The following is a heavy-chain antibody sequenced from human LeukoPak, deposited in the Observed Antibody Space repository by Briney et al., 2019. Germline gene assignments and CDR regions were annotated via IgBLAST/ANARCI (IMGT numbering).Heavy chain of an antibody. CDR2: MNPNSGNT. D-gene: IGHD3-10*01. V-gene: IGHV1-8*02. CDR1: GYTFTSYA. J-gene: IGHJ3*02. CDR3: ARGTRELHDAFDI. Sequence: ASVKVSCKASGYTFTSYAMNWVRQAPGQGLEWMGWMNPNSGNTGYAQKFQGRVTMTRNTSISTAYMELSSLRSEDTAVYYCARGTRELHDAFDIWGQGTMVTVSS.